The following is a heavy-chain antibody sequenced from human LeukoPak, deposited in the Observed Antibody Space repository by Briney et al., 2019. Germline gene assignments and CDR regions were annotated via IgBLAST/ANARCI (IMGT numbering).Heavy chain of an antibody. CDR3: TRRGTDGVLLG. D-gene: IGHD3-16*01. Sequence: PGGSLRLSCAASGFTFSGSAMHWVRQASGKGLEWVGRIRSKANSYATAYAASVKGRFTISRDDSKNTAYLQMNSLKTEDTAVYYCTRRGTDGVLLGWGQGTLVTVSS. V-gene: IGHV3-73*01. CDR1: GFTFSGSA. CDR2: IRSKANSYAT. J-gene: IGHJ4*02.